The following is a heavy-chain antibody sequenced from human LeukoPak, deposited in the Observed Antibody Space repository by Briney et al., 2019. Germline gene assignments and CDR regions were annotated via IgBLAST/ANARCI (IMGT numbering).Heavy chain of an antibody. D-gene: IGHD6-13*01. CDR3: ARDSSSWTQLDY. CDR2: IYYSGST. CDR1: GVSISSSSYY. V-gene: IGHV4-39*07. J-gene: IGHJ4*02. Sequence: PSETLSLTCTVSGVSISSSSYYWGWIRQPPGKGLEWIGSIYYSGSTYYNPSLKSRVTISVDTSKNQFSLKLSSVTAADTAVYYCARDSSSWTQLDYWGQGTLVTVSS.